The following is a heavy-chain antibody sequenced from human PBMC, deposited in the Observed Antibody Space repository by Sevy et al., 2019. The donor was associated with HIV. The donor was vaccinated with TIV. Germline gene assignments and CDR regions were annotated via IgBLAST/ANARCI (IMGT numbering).Heavy chain of an antibody. V-gene: IGHV3-7*01. J-gene: IGHJ4*02. CDR1: GFTFSSYW. CDR3: TRHLVNGGYSPDCDY. D-gene: IGHD5-12*01. Sequence: GGSLRLSCAASGFTFSSYWMSWVRQAPGKGLEWVANIKNDGSEKYYVDSVKGRFTISRDNAKNSLYLQMNGLRAEDTAVYYCTRHLVNGGYSPDCDYWGQGTLVTVSS. CDR2: IKNDGSEK.